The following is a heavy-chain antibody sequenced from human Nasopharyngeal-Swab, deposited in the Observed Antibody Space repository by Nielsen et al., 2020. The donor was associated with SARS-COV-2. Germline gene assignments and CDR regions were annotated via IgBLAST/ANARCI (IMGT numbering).Heavy chain of an antibody. Sequence: GESLKISCATSEFTFSSYAMSWVRQAPGKGLEWVSVIYSGGSSTYYADSVKGRFTISRDNSKNTLYLQMNSLRAEDTAVYYCANLLFSSSWYGGYYYGMDVWGQGTTVTVSS. CDR2: IYSGGSST. D-gene: IGHD6-13*01. J-gene: IGHJ6*02. CDR1: EFTFSSYA. CDR3: ANLLFSSSWYGGYYYGMDV. V-gene: IGHV3-23*03.